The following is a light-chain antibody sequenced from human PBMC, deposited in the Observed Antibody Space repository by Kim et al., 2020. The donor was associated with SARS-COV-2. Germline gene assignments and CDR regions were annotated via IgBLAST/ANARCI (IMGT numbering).Light chain of an antibody. V-gene: IGLV1-47*01. CDR3: ASWDDSLSGVV. CDR2: RNN. Sequence: GQRVTISCSGDSSNSGSNYVYWYQQFPGMAPKVLIYRNNVRPAGVPDRFSVSKSGTSGSLAISGLRSEDEADYYCASWDDSLSGVVFGGGTQLTVL. J-gene: IGLJ2*01. CDR1: SSNSGSNY.